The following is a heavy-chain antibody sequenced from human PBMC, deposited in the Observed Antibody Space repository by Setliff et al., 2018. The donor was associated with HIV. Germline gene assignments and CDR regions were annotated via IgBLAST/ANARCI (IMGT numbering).Heavy chain of an antibody. CDR3: ATVNTVGYNYYGMDV. Sequence: ASVKVSCKASGDTFTKYGISWVRQAPGQGLEWMGWISTYNGNTNYAQKLQGRVTMTTDTSTSTAYMELRRLRSDDTAVYFCATVNTVGYNYYGMDVWGQGTTVTVSS. CDR1: GDTFTKYG. J-gene: IGHJ6*02. D-gene: IGHD5-18*01. V-gene: IGHV1-18*01. CDR2: ISTYNGNT.